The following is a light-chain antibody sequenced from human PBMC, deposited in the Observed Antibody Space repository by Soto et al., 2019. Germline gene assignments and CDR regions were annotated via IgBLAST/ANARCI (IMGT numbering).Light chain of an antibody. Sequence: QSALTQPASVSGSLGQSITISCTGTSSDVGGYNYVSWYQQHPGKDPKVVIFEVTKRPSGVSSRFSGSKSGNTASLTVSGLRAEDEGDYYCSSYTSSSTVLFGGGTKVTVL. J-gene: IGLJ2*01. V-gene: IGLV2-14*01. CDR2: EVT. CDR3: SSYTSSSTVL. CDR1: SSDVGGYNY.